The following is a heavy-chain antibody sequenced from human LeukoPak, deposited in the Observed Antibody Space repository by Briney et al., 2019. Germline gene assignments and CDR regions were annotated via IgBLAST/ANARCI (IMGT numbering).Heavy chain of an antibody. Sequence: GGSLRLSCAASGFTVSSNYMSWVRQAPGKGLEWVSVIYSGGSTYYAGSVKGRFTISRDNSKNTLYLQMNSLRAEDTAVYYCAKDGQPWELWSYFDYWGQGTLVTVSS. CDR1: GFTVSSNY. CDR2: IYSGGST. V-gene: IGHV3-66*01. J-gene: IGHJ4*02. D-gene: IGHD1-26*01. CDR3: AKDGQPWELWSYFDY.